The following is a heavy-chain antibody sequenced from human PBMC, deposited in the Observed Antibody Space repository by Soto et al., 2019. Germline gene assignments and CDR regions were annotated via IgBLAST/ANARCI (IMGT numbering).Heavy chain of an antibody. V-gene: IGHV3-49*02. CDR2: IRSKASGETT. J-gene: IGHJ6*01. CDR3: TRYTYTNRYSCSVMDV. D-gene: IGHD2-15*01. Sequence: GKGLEWVGVIRSKASGETTDYAASVKGRFTIFRDDSKSIAYLQMSSLQTEDTGVYYFTRYTYTNRYSCSVMDVWGNGTTVTV.